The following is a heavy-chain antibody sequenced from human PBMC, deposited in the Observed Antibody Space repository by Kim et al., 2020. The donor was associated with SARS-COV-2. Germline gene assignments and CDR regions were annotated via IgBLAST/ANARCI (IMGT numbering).Heavy chain of an antibody. J-gene: IGHJ6*02. D-gene: IGHD3-10*02. V-gene: IGHV5-10-1*01. Sequence: SPSFQGHVTISAGKSISTAYLQWSSLKASDTAMYYCARRDVVVEGYGMDVWGQGTTVTVSS. CDR3: ARRDVVVEGYGMDV.